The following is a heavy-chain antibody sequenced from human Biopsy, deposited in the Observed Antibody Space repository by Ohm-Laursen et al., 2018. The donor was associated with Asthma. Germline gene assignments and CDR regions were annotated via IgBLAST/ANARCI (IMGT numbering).Heavy chain of an antibody. D-gene: IGHD2-2*01. CDR2: INSVFGTT. J-gene: IGHJ4*02. Sequence: SVKVSCKSLGGTFNTYVIGWVRQAPGQGLEWMGGINSVFGTTTYPQKFQDRVTITADDSTSTVYMELSSLRSEDTAVYYCARKAGSCISRTCSSLDFSGQGTLVTVSS. CDR3: ARKAGSCISRTCSSLDF. V-gene: IGHV1-69*13. CDR1: GGTFNTYV.